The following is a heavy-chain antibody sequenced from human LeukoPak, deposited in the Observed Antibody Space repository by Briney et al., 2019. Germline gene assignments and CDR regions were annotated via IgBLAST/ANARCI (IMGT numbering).Heavy chain of an antibody. D-gene: IGHD1-26*01. V-gene: IGHV3-7*03. CDR2: IKQDGSEK. CDR1: GFTFSSYW. J-gene: IGHJ5*02. CDR3: ARAPKFRLVGVPKGPFDP. Sequence: GGSLRLSCAASGFTFSSYWMSWVRQAPGKGLEWVANIKQDGSEKYYVDSVKGRFTISRDNAKNSLYLQMNSLRAEDTAVYYCARAPKFRLVGVPKGPFDPWGQGSLVTVSS.